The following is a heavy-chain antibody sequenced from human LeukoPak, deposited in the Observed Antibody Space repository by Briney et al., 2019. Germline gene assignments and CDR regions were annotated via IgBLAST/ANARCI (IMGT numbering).Heavy chain of an antibody. J-gene: IGHJ5*02. CDR1: GYTFTSYG. D-gene: IGHD3-3*01. V-gene: IGHV1-18*01. CDR3: ARGFWSGYYTADWFDP. Sequence: GASVKVSCKASGYTFTSYGISWVRQAPGQGLEWMGWISAYNGNTNYAQKLQGRVTMTTDTSTGTAYMELRSLRSDDTAVYYCARGFWSGYYTADWFDPWGQGTLVTVSS. CDR2: ISAYNGNT.